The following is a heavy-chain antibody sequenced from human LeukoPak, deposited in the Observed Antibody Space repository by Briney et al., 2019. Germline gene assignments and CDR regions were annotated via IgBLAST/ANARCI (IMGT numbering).Heavy chain of an antibody. CDR2: IYTSGST. Sequence: PSETLSLTCTVSGGSISSYYWSWIRQPAGKGLEWIGRIYTSGSTNYNPSLKSRVTISVDTSKNQFSLKLSSVTAADTAVYYCARGHYDILTGYYSEDGNDEYYFDYWGQGTLVTVSS. J-gene: IGHJ4*02. V-gene: IGHV4-4*07. D-gene: IGHD3-9*01. CDR3: ARGHYDILTGYYSEDGNDEYYFDY. CDR1: GGSISSYY.